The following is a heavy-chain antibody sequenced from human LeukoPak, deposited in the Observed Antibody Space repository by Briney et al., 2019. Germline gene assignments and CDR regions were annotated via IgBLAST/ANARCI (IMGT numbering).Heavy chain of an antibody. CDR3: ARRPSGSSPYYFDY. J-gene: IGHJ4*02. CDR2: INHSGST. V-gene: IGHV4-34*01. D-gene: IGHD1-26*01. CDR1: GGSFSGYY. Sequence: SETLSLTCAVYGGSFSGYYWSWLRQPPGKGLEWIGEINHSGSTNYNPSLKSRVTISVDTSKNQFSLKLSSVTAADTAVYYCARRPSGSSPYYFDYWGQGTLVTVSS.